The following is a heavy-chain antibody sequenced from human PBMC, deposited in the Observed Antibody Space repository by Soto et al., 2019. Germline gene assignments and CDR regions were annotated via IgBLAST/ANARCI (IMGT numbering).Heavy chain of an antibody. V-gene: IGHV1-18*01. Sequence: ASVKVSCKASGYTFTSYGISWVRQAPGQGLEWMGWISAYNGNTNYAQKLQGRVTMTTGTSTSTAYMELRSLRSDDTAVYYCARASGDQDEYYFDYWGQGTLVTVSS. J-gene: IGHJ4*02. D-gene: IGHD4-17*01. CDR3: ARASGDQDEYYFDY. CDR1: GYTFTSYG. CDR2: ISAYNGNT.